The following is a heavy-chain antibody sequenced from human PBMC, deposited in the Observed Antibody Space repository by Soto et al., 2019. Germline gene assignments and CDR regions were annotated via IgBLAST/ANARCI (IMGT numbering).Heavy chain of an antibody. CDR2: ISSSSSTI. D-gene: IGHD2-8*01. CDR3: ARENGMKEAHYYYYYMDV. V-gene: IGHV3-48*01. Sequence: EVQLVESGGGLVQPGGSLRLSCAASGFTFSSYSMNWVRQAPGKGLEWVSYISSSSSTIYYADSVKGRFTISRDNAKNSLYLQMNSLGAEDTVVYYCARENGMKEAHYYYYYMDVWGKGTTVTVSS. CDR1: GFTFSSYS. J-gene: IGHJ6*03.